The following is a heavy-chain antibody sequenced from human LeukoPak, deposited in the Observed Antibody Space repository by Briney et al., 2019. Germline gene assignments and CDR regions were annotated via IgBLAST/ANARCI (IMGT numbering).Heavy chain of an antibody. CDR3: ARMIGSRVLEY. CDR2: IYSVGST. Sequence: GGSLRLSCAASGFTVSSNYMSCVRQAPGEGLEWVSVIYSVGSTYYADSVKGRFAISRDNSMNMLYLQMNSLRAEDTAVYYCARMIGSRVLEYWGQGTLVTVSS. V-gene: IGHV3-66*01. CDR1: GFTVSSNY. J-gene: IGHJ4*02. D-gene: IGHD5/OR15-5a*01.